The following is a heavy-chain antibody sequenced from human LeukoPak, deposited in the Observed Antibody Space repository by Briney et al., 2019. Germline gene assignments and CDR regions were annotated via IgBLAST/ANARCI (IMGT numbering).Heavy chain of an antibody. CDR2: IYGGGNS. Sequence: GGSLRLSCAASGFTFSTYYMSWVRQAPGKGLEWVSGIYGGGNSYYAESVTGRFAISRDNSRNTLHLQMNSLRGEDTAVYYCARELTVGATIDYWGQGTLVTVSS. D-gene: IGHD1-26*01. J-gene: IGHJ4*02. CDR3: ARELTVGATIDY. CDR1: GFTFSTYY. V-gene: IGHV3-66*02.